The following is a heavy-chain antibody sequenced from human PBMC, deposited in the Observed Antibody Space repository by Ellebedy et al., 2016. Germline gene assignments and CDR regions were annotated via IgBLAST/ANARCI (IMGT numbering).Heavy chain of an antibody. D-gene: IGHD6-13*01. Sequence: ASVKVSCKGSGYSFTSYAMHWVRQAPGQRLEWMGWINTGNGNTKYSQKIQGRVTITRDTSASTAYMDLSSLRSEDTAVYYCAREVKAAAGIQPNFDYWGQGTLVTVS. CDR3: AREVKAAAGIQPNFDY. V-gene: IGHV1-3*04. CDR1: GYSFTSYA. J-gene: IGHJ4*02. CDR2: INTGNGNT.